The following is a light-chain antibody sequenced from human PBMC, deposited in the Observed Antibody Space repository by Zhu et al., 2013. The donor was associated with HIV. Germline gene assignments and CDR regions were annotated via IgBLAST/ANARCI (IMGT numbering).Light chain of an antibody. CDR1: SSDVGGYNY. V-gene: IGLV2-8*01. J-gene: IGLJ2*01. CDR2: EVS. CDR3: SSYTSSSTLV. Sequence: QSALTQPPSASGSPGQSVTISCTGTSSDVGGYNYVSWYQQHPGKAPKLMIYEVSKRPSGVPDRFSGPKSGNMASLTVSGLQAEDEADYYCSSYTSSSTLVFGGGTKLTVL.